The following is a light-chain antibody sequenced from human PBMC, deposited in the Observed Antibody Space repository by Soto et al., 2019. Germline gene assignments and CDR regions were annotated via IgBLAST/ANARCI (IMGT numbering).Light chain of an antibody. V-gene: IGKV1-5*01. CDR1: QSIGRF. CDR2: DAS. J-gene: IGKJ1*01. CDR3: QQCYSTPQT. Sequence: DIQMTPSPSTLSASVVDRVTITCRASQSIGRFLAWYQHQPGKAPKLLIYDASTLESGVPSRFSGTGSGTEFTFSITSLQPEDFGTYYCQQCYSTPQTFGHGTKVDIK.